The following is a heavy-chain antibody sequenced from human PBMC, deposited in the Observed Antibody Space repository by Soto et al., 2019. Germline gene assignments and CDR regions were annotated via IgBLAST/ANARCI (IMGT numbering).Heavy chain of an antibody. Sequence: SVKVSGRAPRDTFTSYYINWVRQAPVQGLEWMGVINPHGGSTAYAQKFKGRVTLTRDTSASTVYMEVSSLTSEDTAMYYCARSSGGNFGIIIEGTNWFAPWGQGTLVTVSS. CDR3: ARSSGGNFGIIIEGTNWFAP. V-gene: IGHV1-46*01. CDR1: RDTFTSYY. CDR2: INPHGGST. J-gene: IGHJ5*02. D-gene: IGHD1-26*01.